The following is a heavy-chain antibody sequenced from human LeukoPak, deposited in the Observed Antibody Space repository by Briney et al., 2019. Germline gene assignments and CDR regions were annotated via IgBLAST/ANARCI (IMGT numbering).Heavy chain of an antibody. CDR3: ACLTTADAFDI. J-gene: IGHJ3*02. Sequence: SETLSLTCSVSGGSISSGSYFWSWIRQPAGKGLEWIGRIYTSGSTNYNPSLKSRVTISVDTSKNQFSLKLSSVTAADTAVYYCACLTTADAFDIWGQGTMVTVSS. D-gene: IGHD3-22*01. CDR2: IYTSGST. CDR1: GGSISSGSYF. V-gene: IGHV4-61*02.